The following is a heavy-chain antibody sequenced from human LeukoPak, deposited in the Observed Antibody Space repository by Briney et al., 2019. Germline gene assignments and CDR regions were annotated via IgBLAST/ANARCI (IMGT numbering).Heavy chain of an antibody. CDR2: ISWNGGST. V-gene: IGHV3-9*01. CDR3: AKGGSGWSGRLDP. CDR1: GFTFNDYG. D-gene: IGHD6-19*01. Sequence: GGSLRLSCAASGFTFNDYGMHWVRQAPGKCLEWVSSISWNGGSTGYADSVKGRFTISRDNAKNSLYLQMNSLRPEDTALYYCAKGGSGWSGRLDPWGQGTLVTVSS. J-gene: IGHJ5*02.